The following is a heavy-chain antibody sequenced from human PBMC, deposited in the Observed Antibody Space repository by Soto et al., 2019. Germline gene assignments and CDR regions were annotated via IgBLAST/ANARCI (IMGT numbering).Heavy chain of an antibody. CDR2: INPDSGDT. CDR3: ATDGGGLCPSKNRFHSHYGLDV. D-gene: IGHD3-16*01. J-gene: IGHJ6*01. CDR1: GCTLPGYF. Sequence: SVKVACEATGCTLPGYFIHWVRQAPGLGPELMGTINPDSGDTPYAQGFQGRVTMTRDTSIRTAYLELTRSSSDDTAFCYCATDGGGLCPSKNRFHSHYGLDVWGPGTAFPVSS. V-gene: IGHV1-2*02.